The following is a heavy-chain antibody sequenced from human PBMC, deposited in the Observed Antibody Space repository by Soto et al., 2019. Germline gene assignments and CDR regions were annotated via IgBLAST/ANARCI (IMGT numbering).Heavy chain of an antibody. J-gene: IGHJ6*02. CDR1: GYTFTSYE. Sequence: ASVKVSCKPSGYTFTSYEINWVRQATGQGLEWMGWMTPNSGFTGYAQKFQGRVSMTRNTSISTAYLEIYSLISEDTAVYYCARGRTGKQLELLNMDVWGQ. CDR2: MTPNSGFT. CDR3: ARGRTGKQLELLNMDV. D-gene: IGHD1-7*01. V-gene: IGHV1-8*01.